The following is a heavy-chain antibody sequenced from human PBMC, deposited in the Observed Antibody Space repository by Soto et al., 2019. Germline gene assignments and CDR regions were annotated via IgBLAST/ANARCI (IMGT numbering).Heavy chain of an antibody. J-gene: IGHJ6*02. Sequence: ASVKVSCKASGYTFTSYAMHWVRQAPGQRLEWMGWINAGNGNTKYSQKFQGRVTITRDTSASTAYMELSSLRSEDTAVYYCASDFWSGYPYYYCYGMDVWGQGTTVTVSS. CDR3: ASDFWSGYPYYYCYGMDV. V-gene: IGHV1-3*01. CDR2: INAGNGNT. CDR1: GYTFTSYA. D-gene: IGHD3-3*01.